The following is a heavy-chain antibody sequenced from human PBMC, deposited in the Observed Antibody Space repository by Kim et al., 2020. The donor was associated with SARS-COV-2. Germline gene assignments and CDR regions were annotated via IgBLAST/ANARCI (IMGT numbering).Heavy chain of an antibody. J-gene: IGHJ4*02. CDR3: AKDQWAKMTHDGPFNY. Sequence: GGSLRLSCAASGFTFSSFAMSWVRQAPGKGLEWVSGISDSGDKTYFQHSVKGRFTISRDNSKNTLYLQMSSLRVEDTAIYYCAKDQWAKMTHDGPFNYWGQGTLVTV. CDR2: ISDSGDKT. V-gene: IGHV3-23*01. D-gene: IGHD5-12*01. CDR1: GFTFSSFA.